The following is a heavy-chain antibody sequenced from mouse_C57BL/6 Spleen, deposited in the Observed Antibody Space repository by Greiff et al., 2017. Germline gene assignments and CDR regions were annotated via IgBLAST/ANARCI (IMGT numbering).Heavy chain of an antibody. V-gene: IGHV1-15*01. Sequence: VQLQQSGAELVRPGASVTLSCKASGYTFTDYEMHWVKQTPVHGLEWIGAIDPETGGTAYNQKFKGKAILTADKSSSTAYMELRSLTSEDSAVYYCTRRGDYGYNWYFDVWGTGTTVTVSS. CDR1: GYTFTDYE. D-gene: IGHD2-2*01. CDR2: IDPETGGT. CDR3: TRRGDYGYNWYFDV. J-gene: IGHJ1*03.